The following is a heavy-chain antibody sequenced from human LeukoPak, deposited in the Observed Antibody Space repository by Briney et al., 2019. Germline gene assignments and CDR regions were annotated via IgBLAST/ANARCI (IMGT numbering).Heavy chain of an antibody. CDR3: AIGIAAVTNWFDP. Sequence: TPSETLSLTCTVSGGSINSNNYYWGWIRQPPGKGLEWIGSIYFSGSTYYNPSLKSRVTISVDTSKNQFSLKLSSVTAANTAVYYCAIGIAAVTNWFDPWGQGTLVTVSS. V-gene: IGHV4-39*07. CDR1: GGSINSNNYY. D-gene: IGHD6-13*01. CDR2: IYFSGST. J-gene: IGHJ5*02.